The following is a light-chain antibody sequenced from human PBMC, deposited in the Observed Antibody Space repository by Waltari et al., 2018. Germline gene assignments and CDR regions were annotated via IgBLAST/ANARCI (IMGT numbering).Light chain of an antibody. Sequence: DIVMTQTPLSLSVTPGQPASISCKSSQSLLHSDGNTYLYWYLQKPGQSPQLLISEVSSRLSGVPDRFSGSGSGTDFTLKISRVEAEDVGIYYYMQGMHLRTFGPGTKVDIK. V-gene: IGKV2-29*02. CDR3: MQGMHLRT. J-gene: IGKJ3*01. CDR2: EVS. CDR1: QSLLHSDGNTY.